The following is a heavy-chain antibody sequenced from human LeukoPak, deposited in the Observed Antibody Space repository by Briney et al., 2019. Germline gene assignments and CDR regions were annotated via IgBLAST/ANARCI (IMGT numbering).Heavy chain of an antibody. V-gene: IGHV3-23*01. J-gene: IGHJ5*02. CDR1: GFSIKDYA. CDR3: AKARRTTVTTYCFDP. D-gene: IGHD4-17*01. Sequence: LTGGSLRLSCEASGFSIKDYALTWVRHAPGVGLEWISTISGSGGSRYYRDSVKGRFTVSRDNSKNTVYLQMDSLRADDTALYYCAKARRTTVTTYCFDPWGQGTLVTVSS. CDR2: ISGSGGSR.